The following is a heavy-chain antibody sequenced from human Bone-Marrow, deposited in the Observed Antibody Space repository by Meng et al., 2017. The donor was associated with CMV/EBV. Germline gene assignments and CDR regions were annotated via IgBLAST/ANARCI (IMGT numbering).Heavy chain of an antibody. CDR2: INPNSGDA. D-gene: IGHD3-3*01. V-gene: IGHV1-2*06. J-gene: IGHJ6*02. CDR3: AREGRPIFGVVILYYYYYGMDV. CDR1: GDIFTGYY. Sequence: ASVKVSCKAFGDIFTGYYIHWVRQAPGQGLEWMGRINPNSGDAIYAQRFQGRVTMTRDTSTSTVYMELSSLRSEDTAVYYCAREGRPIFGVVILYYYYYGMDVWGQGTTVTVSS.